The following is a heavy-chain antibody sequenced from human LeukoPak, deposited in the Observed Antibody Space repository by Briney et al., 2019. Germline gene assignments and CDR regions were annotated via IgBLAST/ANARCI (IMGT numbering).Heavy chain of an antibody. D-gene: IGHD3-22*01. CDR1: GYTFTIYG. CDR2: ISAYNGNT. V-gene: IGHV1-18*01. CDR3: ARDWVGYYYDSSGYYPFDY. Sequence: ASVTVSCKASGYTFTIYGISWVRQAPGQGLEWMGWISAYNGNTNYAQKLQGRVTMTTDTSTSTAYMELRSLRSDDTAVYYCARDWVGYYYDSSGYYPFDYWGQGTLVTVSS. J-gene: IGHJ4*02.